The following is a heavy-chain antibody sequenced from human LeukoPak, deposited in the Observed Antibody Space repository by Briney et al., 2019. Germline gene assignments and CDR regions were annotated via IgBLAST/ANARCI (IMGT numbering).Heavy chain of an antibody. V-gene: IGHV3-7*01. J-gene: IGHJ4*02. Sequence: PGGSLRLSYAASGFTFSSYWMTWVRQAPGKGMQWVANIKQDGSAKYYVDSLRGRFSISRDNVKNSLFLQMNSLSDDDTAVYYCARCPYDSTGYYSVPSHLDYWGQGALVAVSS. CDR2: IKQDGSAK. CDR1: GFTFSSYW. D-gene: IGHD3-22*01. CDR3: ARCPYDSTGYYSVPSHLDY.